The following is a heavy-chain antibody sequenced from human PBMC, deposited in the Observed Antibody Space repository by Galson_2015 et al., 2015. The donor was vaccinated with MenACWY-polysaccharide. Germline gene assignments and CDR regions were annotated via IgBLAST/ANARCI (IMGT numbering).Heavy chain of an antibody. J-gene: IGHJ2*01. Sequence: TCSVSGGSIGTYYWSWIRQSAGKGLEWIGRMYASGTSNYNSSLKSRVTMSVDTSKNQFSLKMNSVTAADTAVYYCARDGRDWEGAGYFDLWGRGIVVTV. CDR2: MYASGTS. CDR3: ARDGRDWEGAGYFDL. D-gene: IGHD2-21*02. CDR1: GGSIGTYY. V-gene: IGHV4-4*07.